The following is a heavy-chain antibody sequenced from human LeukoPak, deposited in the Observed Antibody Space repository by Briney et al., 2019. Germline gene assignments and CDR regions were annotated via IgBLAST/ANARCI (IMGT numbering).Heavy chain of an antibody. V-gene: IGHV1-69*04. J-gene: IGHJ4*02. CDR1: GGTFSSYA. Sequence: SVKVSCTASGGTFSSYAISWVRQAPGQGLEWMGRIIPILGITNYAQKFQGRVTITADKSTSTAYMELSSLRSEDTAVYYCASREYDNSNYYLYYFDYWGQGTLVTVSS. CDR2: IIPILGIT. D-gene: IGHD3-22*01. CDR3: ASREYDNSNYYLYYFDY.